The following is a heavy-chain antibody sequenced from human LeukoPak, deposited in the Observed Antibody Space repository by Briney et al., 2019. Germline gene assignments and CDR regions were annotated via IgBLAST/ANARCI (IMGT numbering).Heavy chain of an antibody. CDR2: ISWNRANI. J-gene: IGHJ4*02. Sequence: GGSLRLSCAASGFTFDDYAMHWVRQAPGKGLEWVSGISWNRANIDYADSVKGRFTISRDNAKNSLYLQMNSLRAEDTAVYYCAGAPPGSYYFDYWGQGTLVTVSS. CDR1: GFTFDDYA. CDR3: AGAPPGSYYFDY. V-gene: IGHV3-9*01. D-gene: IGHD3-16*01.